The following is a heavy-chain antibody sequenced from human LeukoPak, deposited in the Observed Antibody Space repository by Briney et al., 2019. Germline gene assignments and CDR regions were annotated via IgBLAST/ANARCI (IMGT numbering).Heavy chain of an antibody. CDR3: ARGIAVAGTGDAFDI. J-gene: IGHJ3*02. V-gene: IGHV3-53*01. CDR2: IYSGGST. Sequence: GGSLRLSCAASGLTVSSNYMSWVRQAPGKGLEWVSVIYSGGSTYYADSVKGRFTISRDNSKNTLYLQMNSLRAEDTAVYYCARGIAVAGTGDAFDIWGQGTMVTVSS. D-gene: IGHD6-19*01. CDR1: GLTVSSNY.